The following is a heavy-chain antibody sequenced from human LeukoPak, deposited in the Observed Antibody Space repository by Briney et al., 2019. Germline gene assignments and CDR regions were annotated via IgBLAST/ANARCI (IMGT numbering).Heavy chain of an antibody. Sequence: PGGSLRLSCEASGFTFSNAWMSWVRQAPGKGLEWVGRIKSKTDGGTTDYAAPVKGRFTISRDDSKNTLYLQMNSLKTEDTAVYYCTTVVYVWGSYRYGYWGQGTLVTVSS. CDR3: TTVVYVWGSYRYGY. J-gene: IGHJ4*02. CDR1: GFTFSNAW. V-gene: IGHV3-15*01. D-gene: IGHD3-16*02. CDR2: IKSKTDGGTT.